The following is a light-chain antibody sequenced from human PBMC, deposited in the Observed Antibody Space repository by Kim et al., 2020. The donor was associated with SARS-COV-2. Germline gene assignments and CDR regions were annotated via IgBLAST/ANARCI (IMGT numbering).Light chain of an antibody. V-gene: IGKV3-20*01. J-gene: IGKJ2*01. CDR3: QQYGTSPRYT. Sequence: SPGERSTLSCRTSRSVAYSYYAWYQQKPGQAPRLLVYGASSRATGIPDRFSGSGSGTDFILTISRLEPEDFAVYYCQQYGTSPRYTFGQGTKLEI. CDR1: RSVAYSY. CDR2: GAS.